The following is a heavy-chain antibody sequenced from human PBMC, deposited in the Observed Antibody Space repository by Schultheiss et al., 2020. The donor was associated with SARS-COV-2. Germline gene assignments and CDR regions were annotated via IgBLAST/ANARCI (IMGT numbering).Heavy chain of an antibody. CDR3: ARVAVTTFWYFDL. CDR2: IYHSGST. Sequence: SETLSLTCAVSGGSISSSNWWSWVRQPPGKGLEWIGEIYHSGSTYYNPSLKSRVTISVDTSKNQFSLKLSSVTAADTAVYYCARVAVTTFWYFDLWGRGTLVTGFS. J-gene: IGHJ2*01. D-gene: IGHD4-17*01. V-gene: IGHV4-4*02. CDR1: GGSISSSNW.